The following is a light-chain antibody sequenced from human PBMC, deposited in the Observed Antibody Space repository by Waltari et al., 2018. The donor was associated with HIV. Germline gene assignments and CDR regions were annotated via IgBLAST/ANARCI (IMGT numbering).Light chain of an antibody. Sequence: EIVLTQSPATLSLSPGERATLSCRASQSISGYLAWYQQKPGQAPRLLVYDASNRATGVPARFSGSGSGTDFTLTISSLEPEDFAVYYCQQRGNWPFTFGQGTKLEVK. V-gene: IGKV3-11*01. CDR2: DAS. CDR1: QSISGY. J-gene: IGKJ2*01. CDR3: QQRGNWPFT.